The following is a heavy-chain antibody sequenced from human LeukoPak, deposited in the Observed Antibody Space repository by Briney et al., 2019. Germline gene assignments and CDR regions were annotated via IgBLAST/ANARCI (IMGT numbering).Heavy chain of an antibody. J-gene: IGHJ5*02. CDR1: GGSISSSSYY. V-gene: IGHV4-39*07. D-gene: IGHD6-13*01. CDR3: ARRSAAAGTFWFDP. CDR2: IYYRGST. Sequence: SETLSLTCTVSGGSISSSSYYWGWIRQPPGKGLEWIGTIYYRGSTYYNPSLKSRVTISVDTSKNQFSLKLSSVTAADTAVYYCARRSAAAGTFWFDPWGQGTLVTVSS.